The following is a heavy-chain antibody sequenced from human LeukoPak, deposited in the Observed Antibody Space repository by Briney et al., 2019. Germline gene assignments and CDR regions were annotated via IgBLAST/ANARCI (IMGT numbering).Heavy chain of an antibody. J-gene: IGHJ3*02. V-gene: IGHV4-39*01. D-gene: IGHD6-13*01. CDR2: IYYSGST. CDR3: ARHAIAADAFDI. Sequence: SETLSLTCTVSGGSISSSSYSWGWIRQPPGKGLEWIGSIYYSGSTYYNPSLKSRVTISVDTSKNQFSLKLSSVTAADTAVYYCARHAIAADAFDIWGQGTMVTVSS. CDR1: GGSISSSSYS.